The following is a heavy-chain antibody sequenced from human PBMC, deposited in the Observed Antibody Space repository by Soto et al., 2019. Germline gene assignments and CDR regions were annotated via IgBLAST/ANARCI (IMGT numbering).Heavy chain of an antibody. CDR2: IKQDGREK. V-gene: IGHV3-7*01. CDR3: ARGKDGRRAGTYYFDMDV. J-gene: IGHJ6*03. CDR1: GFSIRDYW. D-gene: IGHD1-1*01. Sequence: EEQLVESGGGLVQPGGSLRLSCAASGFSIRDYWMTWVRQAPGKGLDWVANIKQDGREKFYVDSLKGRFTISRDNAKNSVYLLMNSLRADDTAVYYCARGKDGRRAGTYYFDMDVWGKGTTVTLSS.